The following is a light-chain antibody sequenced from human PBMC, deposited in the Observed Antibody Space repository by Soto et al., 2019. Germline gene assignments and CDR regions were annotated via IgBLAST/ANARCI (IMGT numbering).Light chain of an antibody. CDR3: QQSNTYSWT. J-gene: IGKJ1*01. V-gene: IGKV1-5*03. CDR1: QGVTTW. Sequence: DIQMTQSPSSLSASVGDRVTISCRASQGVTTWLAWYQQKPGKATKLLIYLAFSLESGVQSRFSGRGSGTEFTLTISNLQPDDFATYDCQQSNTYSWTCGPGTKV. CDR2: LAF.